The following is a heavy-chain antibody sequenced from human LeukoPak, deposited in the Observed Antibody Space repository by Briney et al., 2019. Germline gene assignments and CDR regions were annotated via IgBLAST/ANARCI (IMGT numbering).Heavy chain of an antibody. CDR3: ARSQSGSYSNLDY. CDR1: GFTFSSYG. V-gene: IGHV3-30*02. J-gene: IGHJ4*02. Sequence: GGSLRLSCAASGFTFSSYGMHWVRQAPGKGLEWVAFIRYDGSNKYYADSVKGRFTISRDNSKNTLYLQMNSLRAEDTAVYYCARSQSGSYSNLDYWGQGTLVTVSS. CDR2: IRYDGSNK. D-gene: IGHD1-26*01.